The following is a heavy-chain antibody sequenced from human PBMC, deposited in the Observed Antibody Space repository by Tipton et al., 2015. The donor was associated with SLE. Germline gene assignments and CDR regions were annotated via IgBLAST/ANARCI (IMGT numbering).Heavy chain of an antibody. CDR3: ARGNRHALDI. J-gene: IGHJ3*02. V-gene: IGHV4-4*09. CDR2: IYTSGST. CDR1: GGSISSYY. Sequence: TLSLTCTVSGGSISSYYWSWIRQPPGKGLEWIGHIYTSGSTNYNPSLKSRVTISVDTSKNQFSLKLSSVTAADTAVYYCARGNRHALDIWGQGTMVTVSS.